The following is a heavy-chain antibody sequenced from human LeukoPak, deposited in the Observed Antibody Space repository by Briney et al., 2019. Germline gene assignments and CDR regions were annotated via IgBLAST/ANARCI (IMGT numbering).Heavy chain of an antibody. J-gene: IGHJ4*02. CDR3: ARDRRQLWFGEPLNY. CDR2: ISSSSSTI. Sequence: GGSLRLSCAASGFTFSSYWMSWVRQAPGKGLEWVSYISSSSSTIYYADSVKGRFTISRDNAKNSPYLQMNSLRAEDTAVYYCARDRRQLWFGEPLNYWGQGTLVTVSS. CDR1: GFTFSSYW. V-gene: IGHV3-48*01. D-gene: IGHD3-10*01.